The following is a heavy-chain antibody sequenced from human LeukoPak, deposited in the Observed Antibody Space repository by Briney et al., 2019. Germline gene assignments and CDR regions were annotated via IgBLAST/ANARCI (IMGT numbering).Heavy chain of an antibody. Sequence: SETLSLTCSVPGGSVDSNYYYWGWIRQPPGKGLEWIGSISYTGATHYSPSLESRVTISLDTPKNQFSLKLASVTPADTAVYYCAREGTRWADENWFDPWGQGSLVIVSS. D-gene: IGHD1-26*01. CDR2: ISYTGAT. CDR3: AREGTRWADENWFDP. CDR1: GGSVDSNYYY. V-gene: IGHV4-39*07. J-gene: IGHJ5*02.